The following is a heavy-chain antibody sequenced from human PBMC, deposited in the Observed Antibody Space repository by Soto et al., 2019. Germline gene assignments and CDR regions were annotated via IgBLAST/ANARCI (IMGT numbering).Heavy chain of an antibody. CDR2: IYYTGST. V-gene: IGHV4-59*01. Sequence: SETLSLTCTVSGGSISAYYWNWVRQPPGKGLEWIGNIYYTGSTNYNPSLKSRVTISLDTSKNQFSLKLSSVTAADTAVYYCVSPSFAVTRGLLDYCGQRTLVPVSS. J-gene: IGHJ4*02. CDR1: GGSISAYY. D-gene: IGHD3-10*01. CDR3: VSPSFAVTRGLLDY.